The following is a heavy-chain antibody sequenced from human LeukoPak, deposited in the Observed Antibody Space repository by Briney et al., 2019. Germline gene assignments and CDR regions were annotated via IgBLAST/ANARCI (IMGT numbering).Heavy chain of an antibody. V-gene: IGHV3-48*03. J-gene: IGHJ4*02. CDR3: AKDPGSGGRGYFDY. CDR2: ISSSGSTI. D-gene: IGHD3-10*01. Sequence: PGGSLRLSCAASGFTFSSYEMNWVRQAPGKGLEWVSYISSSGSTIYYADSVKGRFTISRDNAKNSLYLQMNSLRAEDTAVYYCAKDPGSGGRGYFDYWGQGTLVTVSS. CDR1: GFTFSSYE.